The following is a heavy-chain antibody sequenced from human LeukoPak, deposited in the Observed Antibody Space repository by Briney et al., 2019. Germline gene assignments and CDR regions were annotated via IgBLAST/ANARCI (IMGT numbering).Heavy chain of an antibody. V-gene: IGHV3-74*01. J-gene: IGHJ4*02. CDR1: GFTFSSYW. Sequence: GGSLRLSCAASGFTFSSYWMHWVRQAPAKGLVWVSRINSDGSSTSYADSVKGRFTISRDNAKNTLYLQMNSLRAEDTAVYYCARSSGYSPIDYWGQGTLVTVSS. D-gene: IGHD5-18*01. CDR2: INSDGSST. CDR3: ARSSGYSPIDY.